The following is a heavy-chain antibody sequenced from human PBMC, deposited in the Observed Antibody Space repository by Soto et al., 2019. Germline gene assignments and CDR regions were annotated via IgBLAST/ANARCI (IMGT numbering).Heavy chain of an antibody. J-gene: IGHJ3*02. CDR2: ICSGGST. Sequence: SETLSLTCTVSGGSISSGGYYWSWIRQHPGKGLEWIGYICSGGSTYYNPSLKSRVTISVDTSKNQFSLKLSSVTAADTAVYYCARSYYYDSSGYDAFDIWGQGTMVTVSS. CDR1: GGSISSGGYY. CDR3: ARSYYYDSSGYDAFDI. D-gene: IGHD3-22*01. V-gene: IGHV4-31*03.